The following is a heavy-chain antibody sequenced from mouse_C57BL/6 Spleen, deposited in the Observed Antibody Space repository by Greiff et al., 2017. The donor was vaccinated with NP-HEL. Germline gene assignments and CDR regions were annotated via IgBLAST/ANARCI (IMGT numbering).Heavy chain of an antibody. D-gene: IGHD1-1*01. Sequence: QVQLQQSGPELVKPGASVKISCKASGYAFSSSWMNWVKQRPGKGLEWIGRFYPGDGDTNYNGKFKGKATLTADKSSSTAYMQLSSLTSEDSAVYFCASGGLWGYWGQGTTLTVSS. CDR1: GYAFSSSW. CDR3: ASGGLWGY. J-gene: IGHJ2*01. CDR2: FYPGDGDT. V-gene: IGHV1-82*01.